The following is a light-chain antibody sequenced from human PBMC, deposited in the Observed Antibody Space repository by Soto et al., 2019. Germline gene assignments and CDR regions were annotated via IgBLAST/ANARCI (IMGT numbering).Light chain of an antibody. V-gene: IGKV1-12*01. CDR3: QQASSFPLT. J-gene: IGKJ4*01. CDR2: GAS. CDR1: QGIGSW. Sequence: DLQMTQSPSSVSASVGDRITITCRSSQGIGSWLAWYQQKPGKPPKLLISGASSLRSGVPSRFSGSGSATDFTLTISSLQPDDSSPYYCQQASSFPLTFGGGTKVEI.